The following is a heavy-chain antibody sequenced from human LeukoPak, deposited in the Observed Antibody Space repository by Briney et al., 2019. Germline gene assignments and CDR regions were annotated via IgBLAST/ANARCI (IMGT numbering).Heavy chain of an antibody. J-gene: IGHJ4*02. Sequence: ASVKVSCKASGYTFTSYGISWVRQAPGQGLEWMGWISAYNGNTNYAQKLQGRVTMTTDTSTSTAYMELRSLRSDDTAVYYCARDGPGGYDFWSGYYTSEAYFDYWGQGTLVTVSS. CDR3: ARDGPGGYDFWSGYYTSEAYFDY. CDR1: GYTFTSYG. CDR2: ISAYNGNT. V-gene: IGHV1-18*01. D-gene: IGHD3-3*01.